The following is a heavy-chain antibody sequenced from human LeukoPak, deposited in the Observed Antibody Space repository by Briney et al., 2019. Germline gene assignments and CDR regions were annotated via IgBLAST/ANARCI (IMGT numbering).Heavy chain of an antibody. V-gene: IGHV3-23*01. D-gene: IGHD3-10*01. CDR2: ISNRGGSK. Sequence: GGSLSLSCAASGCTFSKHAMTWIRQAPGKGLEWVSNISNRGGSKYNADSVKGGFTISRDESQDRLFLQMFSLRAADTAPDNCAKALLWFGERALAIDYWGQGILVTGSS. J-gene: IGHJ4*02. CDR1: GCTFSKHA. CDR3: AKALLWFGERALAIDY.